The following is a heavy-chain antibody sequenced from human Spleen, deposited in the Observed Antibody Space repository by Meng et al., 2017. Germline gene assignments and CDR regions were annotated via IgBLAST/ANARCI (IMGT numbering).Heavy chain of an antibody. V-gene: IGHV3-9*01. Sequence: GGSLRLSCAASGFTFDDYAMHWVRQAPGKGLEWVSGISWNSGSIGYADSVKGRFTISRDNAKNSLYLQMNSLRAEDTALYYCAKDYSSGWYESAFDIWGQGTMVTVSS. CDR2: ISWNSGSI. CDR3: AKDYSSGWYESAFDI. J-gene: IGHJ3*02. CDR1: GFTFDDYA. D-gene: IGHD6-19*01.